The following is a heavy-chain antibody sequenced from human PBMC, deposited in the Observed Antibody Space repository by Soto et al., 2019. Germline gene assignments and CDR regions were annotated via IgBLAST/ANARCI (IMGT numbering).Heavy chain of an antibody. Sequence: QVQLVQSGAEVKKPGASVKVSCKASGYTFTSYGIGWVRQAPGQGLEWMGWISAYKGNTNYAQKLQGRVTMTTDTSTSTAYMELRSLRSDDTAVYYCARDQYCSSTSCYVRRNYFDYWGQGTLVTVSS. J-gene: IGHJ4*02. D-gene: IGHD2-2*01. CDR1: GYTFTSYG. CDR2: ISAYKGNT. V-gene: IGHV1-18*04. CDR3: ARDQYCSSTSCYVRRNYFDY.